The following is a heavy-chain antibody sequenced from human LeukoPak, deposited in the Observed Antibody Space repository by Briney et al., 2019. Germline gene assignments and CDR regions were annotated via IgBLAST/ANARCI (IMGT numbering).Heavy chain of an antibody. V-gene: IGHV3-21*01. Sequence: GGSLRLSCAASGFTFSSYSMNWVRQAPGKGLEWVSSISSSSSYIYYADSVKGRFTISRDNSKNTLYLQMNSLRAEDTAVYYCAKITMVRGLTWGQGTLVTVSS. CDR3: AKITMVRGLT. D-gene: IGHD3-10*01. CDR1: GFTFSSYS. J-gene: IGHJ5*02. CDR2: ISSSSSYI.